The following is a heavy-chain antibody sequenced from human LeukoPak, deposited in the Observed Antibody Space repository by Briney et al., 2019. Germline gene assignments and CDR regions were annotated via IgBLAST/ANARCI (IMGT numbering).Heavy chain of an antibody. CDR3: ARDMDV. CDR2: INPSGGST. J-gene: IGHJ6*03. Sequence: ASLKLSCTASGYTFTSYYMHWVRQAPGQGLEWMGIINPSGGSTSYAQKIQGRVTMTRDMSTNTVYMELSSLRSEDTAGYYCARDMDVWGKGTTVTVSS. CDR1: GYTFTSYY. V-gene: IGHV1-46*01.